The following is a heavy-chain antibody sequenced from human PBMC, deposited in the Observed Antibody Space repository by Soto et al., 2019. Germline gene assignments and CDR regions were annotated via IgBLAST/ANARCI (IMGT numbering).Heavy chain of an antibody. J-gene: IGHJ4*02. Sequence: QVQLVQSGAEVKKPGASVKVSCKASGYTFTSYGISWVRQAPGQGLEWMGWISAYNGNTNYAQKLQGRGTMTTDTSTSTAYMELRSLRSDDTAVYYCARVSRKMIVVVPAAEFDYWGQGTLVTVSS. CDR2: ISAYNGNT. CDR3: ARVSRKMIVVVPAAEFDY. D-gene: IGHD2-2*01. CDR1: GYTFTSYG. V-gene: IGHV1-18*01.